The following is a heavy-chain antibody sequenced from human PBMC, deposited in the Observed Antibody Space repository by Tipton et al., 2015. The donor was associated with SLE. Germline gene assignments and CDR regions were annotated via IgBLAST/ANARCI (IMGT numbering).Heavy chain of an antibody. CDR1: GGTFSSYA. CDR2: IIPIFGTA. D-gene: IGHD6-6*01. J-gene: IGHJ1*01. CDR3: AGGVKQLVRTEYFQL. V-gene: IGHV1-69*05. Sequence: QSGAEVKKPGSSVKVSCKASGGTFSSYAISWVRQAPGQGLEWMGGIIPIFGTANYAQKFQGRVTITTDESTSTAYMELSSLRSEDTAVYYCAGGVKQLVRTEYFQLWGQGTLVTVSS.